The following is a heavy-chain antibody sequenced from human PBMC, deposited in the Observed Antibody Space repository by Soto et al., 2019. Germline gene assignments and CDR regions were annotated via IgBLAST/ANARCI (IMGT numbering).Heavy chain of an antibody. J-gene: IGHJ4*02. CDR1: GFTLIGYS. D-gene: IGHD6-19*01. Sequence: WGSLRLSCVGSGFTLIGYSIAFLRHSPLRCLEWVASISSRSTNIDYADSVKGRFTISRDNAKNLVSLQMSSLRGEDTALYYCAKFTEPGYSSIWYYFEYWGQGTPVTVSS. CDR3: AKFTEPGYSSIWYYFEY. CDR2: ISSRSTNI. V-gene: IGHV3-21*06.